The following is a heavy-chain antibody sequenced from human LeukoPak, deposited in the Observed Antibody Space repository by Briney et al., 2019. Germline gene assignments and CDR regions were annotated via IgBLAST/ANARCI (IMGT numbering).Heavy chain of an antibody. CDR1: GFPFSNYW. CDR3: TRDLSV. J-gene: IGHJ6*02. Sequence: PGGSLTLSCAASGFPFSNYWMHWVRQAPGKGLVWVSHIRSDGSFTKYADSVKGRFTISRDNAKNTLYLQMNSQRAEDTGMYYCTRDLSVWGQGTTVTVSS. V-gene: IGHV3-74*03. CDR2: IRSDGSFT.